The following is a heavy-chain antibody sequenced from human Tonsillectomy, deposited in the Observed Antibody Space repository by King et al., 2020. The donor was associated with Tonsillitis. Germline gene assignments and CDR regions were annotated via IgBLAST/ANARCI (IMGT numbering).Heavy chain of an antibody. J-gene: IGHJ6*03. CDR1: GVTFSSYA. CDR2: ISGYGDDT. Sequence: EAQLVQSGGGLVQPGGSLRLSCAASGVTFSSYAMNWVRQAPGKGLECVSGISGYGDDTYYADSVKGRFTVSIDNSQNTLYLQMNSLRAEDTALYYCARDGFMCGYRSGMYYYYMDVWGKGTTVTVSS. CDR3: ARDGFMCGYRSGMYYYYMDV. V-gene: IGHV3-23*04. D-gene: IGHD5-18*01.